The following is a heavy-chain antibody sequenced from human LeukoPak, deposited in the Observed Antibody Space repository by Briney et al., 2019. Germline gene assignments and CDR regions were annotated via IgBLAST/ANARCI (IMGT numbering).Heavy chain of an antibody. D-gene: IGHD3-10*01. CDR3: ARRDYYGSGSYPYYYQNHMDV. CDR1: GYTFTSYD. V-gene: IGHV1-8*02. J-gene: IGHJ6*03. Sequence: GASVKVSCKASGYTFTSYDINWVRQATGQGLEWMGWMNPNSGNTGYAQKFQGRVTMTRNTSISTAYMELSSLRSEDTAVYYCARRDYYGSGSYPYYYQNHMDVWGKGTTVTISS. CDR2: MNPNSGNT.